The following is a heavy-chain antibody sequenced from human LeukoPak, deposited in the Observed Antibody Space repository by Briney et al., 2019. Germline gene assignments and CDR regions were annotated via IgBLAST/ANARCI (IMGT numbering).Heavy chain of an antibody. V-gene: IGHV1-2*02. CDR1: GYTFTGYY. Sequence: ASVKVSCKASGYTFTGYYMHWVRQAPGQGLEWMGWINPNSGGTNYAQKFQGGVTMTRDTSISTAYMELSRLRSDDTAVYYCARVIAAAAHFDYWGQGTLVTVSS. CDR3: ARVIAAAAHFDY. D-gene: IGHD6-13*01. J-gene: IGHJ4*02. CDR2: INPNSGGT.